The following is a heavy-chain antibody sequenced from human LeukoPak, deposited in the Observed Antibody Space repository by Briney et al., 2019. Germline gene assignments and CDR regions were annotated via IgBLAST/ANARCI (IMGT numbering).Heavy chain of an antibody. CDR3: ARDSGYGPFDY. J-gene: IGHJ4*02. CDR2: INPYNGGT. CDR1: VYTLTRYY. Sequence: ASVTVSFKSSVYTLTRYYMHWVRQAPGQGLDWMGWINPYNGGTNYAQKLQGRVTMTRDTSISTAYMELSRLRSDDTAVYYCARDSGYGPFDYWGQGTLVTVSS. V-gene: IGHV1-2*02. D-gene: IGHD5-12*01.